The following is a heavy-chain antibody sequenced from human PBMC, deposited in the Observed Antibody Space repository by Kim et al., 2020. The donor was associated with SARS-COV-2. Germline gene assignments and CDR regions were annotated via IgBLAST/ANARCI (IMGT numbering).Heavy chain of an antibody. V-gene: IGHV4-39*01. J-gene: IGHJ6*02. Sequence: KSRVTISGDTSKNQFSLKLSSVTAADTAVYYCASPMLGTAAGYYYYGMDVWGQGTTVTVSS. CDR3: ASPMLGTAAGYYYYGMDV. D-gene: IGHD6-13*01.